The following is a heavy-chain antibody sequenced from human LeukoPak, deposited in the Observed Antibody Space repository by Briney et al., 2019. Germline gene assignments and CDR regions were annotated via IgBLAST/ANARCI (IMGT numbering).Heavy chain of an antibody. Sequence: GGSLRLSCTVSGFTVSSNSMSWVRQAPGKGLEWVSFIHSDNTHYSDSVKGRLTISRDNAKNSLYLQMDSLRVEDTAVYYCARDPYSGNYGPYYYYYMDVWGKGTTVTISS. V-gene: IGHV3-53*01. D-gene: IGHD1-26*01. CDR3: ARDPYSGNYGPYYYYYMDV. CDR2: IHSDNT. J-gene: IGHJ6*03. CDR1: GFTVSSNS.